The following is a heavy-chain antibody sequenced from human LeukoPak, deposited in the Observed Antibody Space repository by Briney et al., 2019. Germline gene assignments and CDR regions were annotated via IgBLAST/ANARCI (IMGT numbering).Heavy chain of an antibody. J-gene: IGHJ5*02. CDR1: GFPFSSYA. CDR2: VGGNGGYT. CDR3: AKRMGGLRYVFLALTTGGYLDL. V-gene: IGHV3-23*01. Sequence: PGGSLRLSCAASGFPFSSYAMSWVRQAPGKGLEWVSVVGGNGGYTYYADSVKGRFTISRDNAKNTLYLPMTSLRAADTAVYYCAKRMGGLRYVFLALTTGGYLDLWGQGTRVTVSS. D-gene: IGHD3-9*01.